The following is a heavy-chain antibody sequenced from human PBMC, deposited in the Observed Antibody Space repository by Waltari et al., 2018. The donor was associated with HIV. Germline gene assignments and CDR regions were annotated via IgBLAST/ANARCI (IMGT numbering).Heavy chain of an antibody. D-gene: IGHD2-15*01. CDR1: GFTLTYYY. V-gene: IGHV1-46*01. CDR3: AKEGYCRGGDCYHFDY. CDR2: IKPNSGST. Sequence: QVQLVQSGAEVKKPGASVRVSCKASGFTLTYYYIHWVRQAPGQGLEWMGLIKPNSGSTSSAQKFQGRVTMTRDTSTSTVYMELNNLRSEDTAVYFCAKEGYCRGGDCYHFDYWGQGTLVTVSS. J-gene: IGHJ4*02.